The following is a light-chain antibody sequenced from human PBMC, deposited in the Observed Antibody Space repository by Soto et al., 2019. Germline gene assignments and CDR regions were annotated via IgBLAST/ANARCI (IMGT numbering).Light chain of an antibody. CDR1: SSNIGSNY. Sequence: VLTQPPSASGTPGQRVTISCSGSSSNIGSNYVYWYQQLPGTAPKLLIYSNNQRPSGVPDRFSGSKSGTSASLAISGLRSEDEADYYCAAWDDSLSGWVFGGGTKVTVL. V-gene: IGLV1-47*02. CDR3: AAWDDSLSGWV. J-gene: IGLJ3*02. CDR2: SNN.